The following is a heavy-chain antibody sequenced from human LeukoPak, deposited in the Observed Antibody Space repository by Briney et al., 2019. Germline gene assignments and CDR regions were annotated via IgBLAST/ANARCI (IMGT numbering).Heavy chain of an antibody. V-gene: IGHV3-53*01. J-gene: IGHJ4*02. CDR2: IYSGGST. CDR1: GFTVSSNY. Sequence: GGSLRLSCAASGFTVSSNYMSWVRQAPGKGLEWVSVIYSGGSTYYADSVKGRFTISRDNSKNTLYLQMNSLRAEDTAVYYCAREDYYDSSGSDYWGQGTLVTVSS. D-gene: IGHD3-22*01. CDR3: AREDYYDSSGSDY.